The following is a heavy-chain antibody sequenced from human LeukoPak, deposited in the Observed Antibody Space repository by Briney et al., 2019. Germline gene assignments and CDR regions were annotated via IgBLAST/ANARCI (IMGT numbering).Heavy chain of an antibody. CDR1: GFTFSSYG. D-gene: IGHD6-13*01. Sequence: GGSLRLSCAASGFTFSSYGMHWVRQAPGKGLEWVAFIRYDGSNKYYADSVKGRFTISRDNSKNSLYLQMNSLRAEDTAVYYCARSNSYIKGIAAAGTHHDYWGQGTLVTVSS. CDR2: IRYDGSNK. CDR3: ARSNSYIKGIAAAGTHHDY. V-gene: IGHV3-30*02. J-gene: IGHJ4*02.